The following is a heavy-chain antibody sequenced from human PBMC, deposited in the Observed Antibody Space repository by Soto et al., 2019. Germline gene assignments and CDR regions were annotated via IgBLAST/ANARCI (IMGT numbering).Heavy chain of an antibody. CDR1: GFGFTNYE. J-gene: IGHJ4*02. V-gene: IGHV3-7*01. CDR3: ARDRGYSSYDY. CDR2: IKEDGSEK. Sequence: GGSLRLSCAVSGFGFTNYEMNWVRQAPGKGLEWVAGIKEDGSEKYYVDIVKGRFTISRDNVENSLYLQMNSLRGEDSAVYFCARDRGYSSYDYWGLGTLVTVSS. D-gene: IGHD5-18*01.